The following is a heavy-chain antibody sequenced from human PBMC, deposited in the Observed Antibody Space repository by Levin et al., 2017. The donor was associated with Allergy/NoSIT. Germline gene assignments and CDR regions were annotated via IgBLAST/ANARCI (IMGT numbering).Heavy chain of an antibody. J-gene: IGHJ6*03. D-gene: IGHD3-16*02. CDR1: GYTFTGYY. Sequence: AASVKVSCKASGYTFTGYYMHWVRQAPEQGLEWMGWINPNSGGTNYAQKFQGRVTMTRDTSISTAYMELSRLRSDDTAVYYCARDLSSYPYEPYYYMDVWGKGTTVTVSS. CDR2: INPNSGGT. CDR3: ARDLSSYPYEPYYYMDV. V-gene: IGHV1-2*02.